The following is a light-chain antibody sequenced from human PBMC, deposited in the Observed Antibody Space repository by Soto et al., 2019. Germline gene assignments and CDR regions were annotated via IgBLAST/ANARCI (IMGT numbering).Light chain of an antibody. CDR3: SSYTSSATEV. Sequence: SVLTQPASVSGSPGQSITISCPGTISDVGGYDYVSWYQHHPGKAPKLIIYDVSSRPSGVSNRFSASKSGNTASLTISGLQSDDEADYYCSSYTSSATEVFGSGTKVTVL. CDR1: ISDVGGYDY. J-gene: IGLJ1*01. CDR2: DVS. V-gene: IGLV2-14*03.